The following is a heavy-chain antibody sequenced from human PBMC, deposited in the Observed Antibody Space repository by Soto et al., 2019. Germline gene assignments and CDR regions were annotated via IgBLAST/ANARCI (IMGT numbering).Heavy chain of an antibody. V-gene: IGHV4-59*12. CDR3: ARDKITGLFDY. D-gene: IGHD2-8*02. CDR2: IYYSGST. J-gene: IGHJ4*02. Sequence: SETLSLTCTVSGGSISSYYWSWIRQPPGKGLEWIGYIYYSGSTNYNPSLLSRVTISVDTSKNQFSLKLTSVTAADTAVYYCARDKITGLFDYWGQGTLVTVSS. CDR1: GGSISSYY.